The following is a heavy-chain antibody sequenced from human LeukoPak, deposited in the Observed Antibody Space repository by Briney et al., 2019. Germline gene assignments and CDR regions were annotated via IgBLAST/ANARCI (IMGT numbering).Heavy chain of an antibody. D-gene: IGHD3-10*01. V-gene: IGHV3-21*01. CDR1: GFTFSTYG. CDR3: ARDYRSMVRGVTIFDP. Sequence: GGSLRFSCAASGFTFSTYGMNWVRQAPGKGLEWVSSINYDSSDIYYADSLKGRFTISRDNAKNSLFLQMNSLRAEDTAVYYCARDYRSMVRGVTIFDPWGQGTLVTVSS. CDR2: INYDSSDI. J-gene: IGHJ5*02.